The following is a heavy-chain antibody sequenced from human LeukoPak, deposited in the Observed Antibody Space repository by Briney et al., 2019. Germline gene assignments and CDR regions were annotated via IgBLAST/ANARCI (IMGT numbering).Heavy chain of an antibody. V-gene: IGHV4-31*03. CDR3: ARLFCSVASCSRGGGFDY. J-gene: IGHJ4*02. CDR2: ISYSGSP. CDR1: GASISSGGYF. Sequence: SQTLSLTCTVSGASISSGGYFWTWIRQHPGKGLEWIGYISYSGSPYYSPSLESRVTISADTSQNQFSLKLNSVTAADTAIYYCARLFCSVASCSRGGGFDYWGQGTLVTVSS. D-gene: IGHD2-2*01.